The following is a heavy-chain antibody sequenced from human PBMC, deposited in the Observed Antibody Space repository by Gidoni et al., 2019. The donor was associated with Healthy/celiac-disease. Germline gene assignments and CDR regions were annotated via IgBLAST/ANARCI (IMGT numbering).Heavy chain of an antibody. J-gene: IGHJ6*02. CDR3: AREGRGWAALGYYYYCGMDV. V-gene: IGHV3-30*01. CDR1: GFTFSSYA. Sequence: QVQLVESGGGVVQPGRSLRLSCAASGFTFSSYAMPWVRQAPGKGLEWVAVISYDGSNKYYADSVKGRFTISRDNSKNTLYLQMNSLRAEDTAVYYCAREGRGWAALGYYYYCGMDVWGQGTTVTVSS. D-gene: IGHD3-10*01. CDR2: ISYDGSNK.